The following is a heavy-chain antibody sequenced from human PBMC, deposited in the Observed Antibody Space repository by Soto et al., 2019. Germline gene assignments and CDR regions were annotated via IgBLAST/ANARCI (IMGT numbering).Heavy chain of an antibody. CDR1: GFSISSGYY. CDR3: ARDPPATRHGMDV. J-gene: IGHJ6*02. CDR2: MYYSGTT. V-gene: IGHV4-38-2*02. Sequence: SETLSLTCAVSGFSISSGYYWGWIRQPPGKGLEWIGSMYYSGTTYYNPSLKSRVAISVDTSKNQFSLKLSSVTAADTAVYYCARDPPATRHGMDVWGQGTTVTVSS.